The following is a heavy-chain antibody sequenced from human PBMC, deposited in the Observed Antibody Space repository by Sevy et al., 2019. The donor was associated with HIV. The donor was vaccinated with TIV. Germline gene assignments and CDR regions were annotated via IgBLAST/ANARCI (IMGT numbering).Heavy chain of an antibody. CDR3: ARDRDVVTGSDAFDI. D-gene: IGHD5-18*01. CDR1: GFTFSSYS. V-gene: IGHV3-21*01. CDR2: ISSSSSYI. J-gene: IGHJ3*02. Sequence: GGSLRLSCAASGFTFSSYSMNWVRQAPGKGLEWVSSISSSSSYIYYADSVKGRFTISRDNAKNSLYLQMNSLRAEDTAVYYCARDRDVVTGSDAFDIWGQGTMVTVSS.